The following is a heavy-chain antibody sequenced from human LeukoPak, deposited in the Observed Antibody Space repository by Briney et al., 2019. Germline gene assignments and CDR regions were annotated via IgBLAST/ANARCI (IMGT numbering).Heavy chain of an antibody. D-gene: IGHD2-2*01. Sequence: ASVKVSCKVSGYTLTELSMHWVRQAPGKGLEWMAGFYPEDGETIYAQKFQGRVTMTEDTSTNTAYMELSSLRYEDTAVYYCATGPMPAAYFDYWGQGTLVTVSS. V-gene: IGHV1-24*01. CDR1: GYTLTELS. CDR2: FYPEDGET. J-gene: IGHJ4*02. CDR3: ATGPMPAAYFDY.